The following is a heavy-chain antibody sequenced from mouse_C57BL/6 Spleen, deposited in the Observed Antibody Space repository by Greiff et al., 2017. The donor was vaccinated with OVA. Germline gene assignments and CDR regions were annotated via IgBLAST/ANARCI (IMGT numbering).Heavy chain of an antibody. J-gene: IGHJ2*01. CDR3: ARSEGYYVGFDY. CDR1: GYAFSSYW. Sequence: VQLQESGAELVKPGASVKISCKASGYAFSSYWMNWVKQRPGKGLEWIGQIYPGDGDTNYNGKFKGKATLTADKSSSTAYMQLSSLTSEDSAVYFCARSEGYYVGFDYWGQGTTLTVSS. D-gene: IGHD2-3*01. V-gene: IGHV1-80*01. CDR2: IYPGDGDT.